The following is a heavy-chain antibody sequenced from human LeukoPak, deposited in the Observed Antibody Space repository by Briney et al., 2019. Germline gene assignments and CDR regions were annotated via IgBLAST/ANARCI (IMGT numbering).Heavy chain of an antibody. CDR1: GFTFDDYA. CDR2: ISWNSGSI. CDR3: ATKPQDGMDV. V-gene: IGHV3-9*01. Sequence: HTGGSLRLSCAASGFTFDDYAMHWVRQAPGKGLEWVSGISWNSGSIGYADSVKGRFTISRDNAKNSLYLQMNSLRAEDTALYYCATKPQDGMDVWGQGTTVTVSS. J-gene: IGHJ6*02.